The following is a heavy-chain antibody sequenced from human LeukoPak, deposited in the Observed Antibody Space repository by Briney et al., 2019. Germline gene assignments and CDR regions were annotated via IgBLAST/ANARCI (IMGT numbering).Heavy chain of an antibody. CDR2: ISAYNGNT. CDR3: ARDRIRGFDWLLSRFDY. V-gene: IGHV1-18*01. D-gene: IGHD3-9*01. J-gene: IGHJ4*02. CDR1: GFTFTSYG. Sequence: GGSLRLSCAASGFTFTSYGISWVRQAPGQGLEWMGWISAYNGNTNYAQKLQGRVTMTTDTSTSTAYTELRSLRSDDTAVYYCARDRIRGFDWLLSRFDYWGQGTLVTVSS.